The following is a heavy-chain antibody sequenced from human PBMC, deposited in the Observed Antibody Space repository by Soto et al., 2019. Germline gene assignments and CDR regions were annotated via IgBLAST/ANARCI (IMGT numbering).Heavy chain of an antibody. D-gene: IGHD2-2*01. CDR1: GGSISSGDYY. Sequence: QVQLQESGPGLVKPSQTLSLTCTVSGGSISSGDYYWSWIRQPPGKGLEWIGYIYYSGSTYYNPSLKSRVTTSVATSKHQFSLKLSSVTAADTAVYYCARATIVLVPAAMVSHWFDPWGQGTLVTVSS. V-gene: IGHV4-30-4*01. CDR2: IYYSGST. J-gene: IGHJ5*02. CDR3: ARATIVLVPAAMVSHWFDP.